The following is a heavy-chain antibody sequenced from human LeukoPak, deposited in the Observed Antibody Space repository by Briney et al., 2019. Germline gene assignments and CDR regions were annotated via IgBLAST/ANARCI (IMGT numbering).Heavy chain of an antibody. CDR2: IYYSGST. Sequence: PSETQSLTCTVSGGSISSYYWSWIRQPPGKGLEWIGYIYYSGSTSYNPSLKSRVTISVDTSKNQFSLKLSSVTTADTAVYYCARDKVPAVPGAFDIWGQGTMVTVSS. D-gene: IGHD2-2*01. CDR3: ARDKVPAVPGAFDI. V-gene: IGHV4-59*01. J-gene: IGHJ3*02. CDR1: GGSISSYY.